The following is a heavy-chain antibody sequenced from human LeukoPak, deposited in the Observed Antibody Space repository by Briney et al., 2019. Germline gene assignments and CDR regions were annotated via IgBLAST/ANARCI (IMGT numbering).Heavy chain of an antibody. J-gene: IGHJ4*02. D-gene: IGHD3-16*01. CDR1: GFTVSSNY. Sequence: QTGGSLRLSCAASGFTVSSNYMSWVRQAPGKGLEWVSVIYSGGSTYYADSVKGRFTISRDNSKNTLYLQMNSLRAEDTAVYYCARDDSVGYYFDYWGQGTLVTVSP. V-gene: IGHV3-53*01. CDR2: IYSGGST. CDR3: ARDDSVGYYFDY.